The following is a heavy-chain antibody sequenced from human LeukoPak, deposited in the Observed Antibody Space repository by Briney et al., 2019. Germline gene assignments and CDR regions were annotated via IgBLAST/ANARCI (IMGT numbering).Heavy chain of an antibody. CDR2: ISAYNGNT. CDR1: GYTFTSYG. J-gene: IGHJ5*02. D-gene: IGHD6-13*01. CDR3: ARGIAAAGTGWFDP. Sequence: ASVKVSCKASGYTFTSYGISWVRQAPGQELEWIGWISAYNGNTNYAQKLQGRVTMATDTSASTAYMELRSLRSDDTAVYYCARGIAAAGTGWFDPWGQGTLVTVSS. V-gene: IGHV1-18*01.